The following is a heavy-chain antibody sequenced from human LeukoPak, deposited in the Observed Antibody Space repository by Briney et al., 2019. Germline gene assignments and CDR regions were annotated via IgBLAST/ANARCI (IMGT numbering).Heavy chain of an antibody. CDR2: INPNSGGT. V-gene: IGHV1-2*02. D-gene: IGHD3-22*01. CDR1: GYTFTGYY. CDR3: ARETEYYYDSSGYYPHAFDI. J-gene: IGHJ3*02. Sequence: ASVKVSCKASGYTFTGYYMHWVRQAPGQGLEWMGCINPNSGGTNYAQKFQGRVTMTRDTSISTAYMELSRLRSDDTAVYYCARETEYYYDSSGYYPHAFDIWGQGTMVTVSS.